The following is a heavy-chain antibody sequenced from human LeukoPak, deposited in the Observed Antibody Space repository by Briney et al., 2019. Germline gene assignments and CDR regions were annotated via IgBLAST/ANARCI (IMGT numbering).Heavy chain of an antibody. CDR1: GFTFSSYA. CDR2: ISGSGGST. CDR3: AKDGTYSYILYAFDI. D-gene: IGHD3-9*01. V-gene: IGHV3-23*01. J-gene: IGHJ3*02. Sequence: GGSLRLSCAASGFTFSSYAMSWVRQAPGKGLEWVSAISGSGGSTYYADSVKGRFTISRDNSKNTLYLQMNSLRAEDTDVYYCAKDGTYSYILYAFDIWGQGTMVTVSS.